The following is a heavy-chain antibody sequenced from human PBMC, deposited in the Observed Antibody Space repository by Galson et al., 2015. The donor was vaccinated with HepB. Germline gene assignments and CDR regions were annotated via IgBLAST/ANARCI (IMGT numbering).Heavy chain of an antibody. CDR3: AKSRVATKNPNHY. D-gene: IGHD5-24*01. CDR1: GFTFSNYV. Sequence: SLRLSCAASGFTFSNYVMSWVHQAPGKGLEWVSAISGSGGSTYYADSVKGRFTISRDNSKNTLYLQMNSLRVEDTAVYYCAKSRVATKNPNHYWGLGTLVSVPS. V-gene: IGHV3-23*01. J-gene: IGHJ4*02. CDR2: ISGSGGST.